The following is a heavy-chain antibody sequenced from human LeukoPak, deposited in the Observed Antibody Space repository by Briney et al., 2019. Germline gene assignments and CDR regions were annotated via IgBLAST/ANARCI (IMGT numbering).Heavy chain of an antibody. Sequence: GGSLRLSCAASRFTFSSYAMSWVRQAPGKGLECVSAISGSGGSTYYADSVKGRFTISRDNSKNTLYLQMNSLRAEDTAVYYCAKDITGHNRGWYDYWGHGTLVTVSS. CDR1: RFTFSSYA. V-gene: IGHV3-23*01. D-gene: IGHD2/OR15-2a*01. J-gene: IGHJ5*01. CDR2: ISGSGGST. CDR3: AKDITGHNRGWYDY.